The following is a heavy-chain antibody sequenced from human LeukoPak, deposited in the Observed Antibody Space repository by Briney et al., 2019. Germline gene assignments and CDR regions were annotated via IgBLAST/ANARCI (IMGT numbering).Heavy chain of an antibody. CDR3: AREAYYDSSGPFDP. CDR1: GFTFSSYW. CDR2: INSDGSST. Sequence: GGSLRLSCAASGFTFSSYWMHWVRQAPGKGPVWVSRINSDGSSTSYADSVKGRFTISRDNAKNTLYLQMNSLRVEDTAVYYCAREAYYDSSGPFDPWGQGTLVTVSS. V-gene: IGHV3-74*01. J-gene: IGHJ5*02. D-gene: IGHD3-22*01.